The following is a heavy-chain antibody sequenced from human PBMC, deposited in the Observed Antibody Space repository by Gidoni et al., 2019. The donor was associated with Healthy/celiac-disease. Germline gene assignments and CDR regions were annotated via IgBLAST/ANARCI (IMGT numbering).Heavy chain of an antibody. CDR2: INHSGST. Sequence: SWIRQPPGKGLEWIGEINHSGSTNYNPSLKSRVTISVDTFKNQFSLKLSSVTAADTAVYYCAREGYCSGGSCPADNWFDPWGQGTLVTVSS. J-gene: IGHJ5*02. CDR3: AREGYCSGGSCPADNWFDP. V-gene: IGHV4-34*01. D-gene: IGHD2-15*01.